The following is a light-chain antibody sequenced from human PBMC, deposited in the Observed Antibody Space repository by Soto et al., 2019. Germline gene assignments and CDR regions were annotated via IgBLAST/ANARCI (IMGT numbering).Light chain of an antibody. V-gene: IGLV2-14*01. J-gene: IGLJ2*01. CDR1: SSDVGGYNY. CDR2: DVS. Sequence: QSALTQPASVSGSPGQSITISCTGTSSDVGGYNYVSWYQQHPGKAPKLMIYDVSNRPSGVSNRFSGSKSGITASLTISGLQAEDEADYYCSSFTSSSTYVVFGGGTQLNVL. CDR3: SSFTSSSTYVV.